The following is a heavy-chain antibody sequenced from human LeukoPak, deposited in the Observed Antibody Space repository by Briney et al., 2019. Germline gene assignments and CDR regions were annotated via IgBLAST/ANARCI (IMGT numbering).Heavy chain of an antibody. CDR2: ISAYNGNT. V-gene: IGHV1-18*01. CDR3: ARGSNYDILTGYFNSGIDP. CDR1: GYTFTSYG. Sequence: GASVTVSCKASGYTFTSYGISWVRQAPGQGLEWMGWISAYNGNTNYAQKLQGRVTMTTDTSTSTAYMELRSLRSDDTAVYYCARGSNYDILTGYFNSGIDPWGQGTLVTVPS. D-gene: IGHD3-9*01. J-gene: IGHJ5*02.